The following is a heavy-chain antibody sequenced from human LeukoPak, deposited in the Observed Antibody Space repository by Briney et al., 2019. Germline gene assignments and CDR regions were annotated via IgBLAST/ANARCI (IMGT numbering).Heavy chain of an antibody. Sequence: PGGSLRLSCSASGFTFSSYAMHWVRQAPGKGLEYVSAISSNGHSTYYANSVKGRFTISRDNSKNTLYLQMGSLRAEDMAVYYCARAPITIFGVVTALYYYYYMDVWGKGTTVTVSS. V-gene: IGHV3-64*01. D-gene: IGHD3-3*01. CDR1: GFTFSSYA. J-gene: IGHJ6*03. CDR3: ARAPITIFGVVTALYYYYYMDV. CDR2: ISSNGHST.